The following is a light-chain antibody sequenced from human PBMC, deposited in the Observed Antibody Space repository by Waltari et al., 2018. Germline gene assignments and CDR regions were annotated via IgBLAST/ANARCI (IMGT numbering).Light chain of an antibody. CDR3: AAWDDSLSGPRV. V-gene: IGLV1-47*01. J-gene: IGLJ2*01. Sequence: QSVLTQPPSASGTPGQRVNISCSGSSSNIGSNYVYWYQQLPGTAPKLLIYRNNQRPSGVPDRFSGSKSGTSASLAISGLRSEDEADYYCAAWDDSLSGPRVFGGGTKLTVL. CDR1: SSNIGSNY. CDR2: RNN.